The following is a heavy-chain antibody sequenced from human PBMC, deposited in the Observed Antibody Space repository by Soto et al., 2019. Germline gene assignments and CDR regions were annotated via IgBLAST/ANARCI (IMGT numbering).Heavy chain of an antibody. CDR3: ARQRRSTTCHADY. V-gene: IGHV4-39*01. CDR2: IYYSGST. Sequence: QLQLQESGPGLVKPSETLSLICTVSGGSITTSTHYWGWIRQPPGKGLEWIGNIYYSGSTYYTPSLKSRAPISVDTSKNQFSLRLSSVTAADTAVYYCARQRRSTTCHADYWGQGTLVTVSP. CDR1: GGSITTSTHY. J-gene: IGHJ4*02.